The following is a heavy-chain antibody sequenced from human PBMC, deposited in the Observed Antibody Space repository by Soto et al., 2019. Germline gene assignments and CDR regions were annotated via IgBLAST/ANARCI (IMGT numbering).Heavy chain of an antibody. CDR3: VRDETYTSGWYFEY. V-gene: IGHV1-18*01. Sequence: QVQLVQSGGEVKKAGASVKVSCKTSGYMFNSYGMSWVRQAPGQGLEWMGWISGYNGKTEYAQKFQGRVTMTTETSTTTVYMELRSLRSDDAAVYYCVRDETYTSGWYFEYWCQGTLVTVPS. CDR2: ISGYNGKT. J-gene: IGHJ4*02. D-gene: IGHD6-19*01. CDR1: GYMFNSYG.